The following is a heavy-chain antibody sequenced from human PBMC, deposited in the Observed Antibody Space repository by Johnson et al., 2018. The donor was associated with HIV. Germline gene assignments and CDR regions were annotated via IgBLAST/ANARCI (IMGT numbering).Heavy chain of an antibody. V-gene: IGHV3-33*01. D-gene: IGHD2-15*01. CDR2: IWYDGSNK. CDR3: ARERINDGFDI. Sequence: QVQLVESGGGVVQPGRSLRLSCAASGFTFSSYGMHWVRQAPGKGLEWVAVIWYDGSNKYTADSVKGRFTLSRDNSKNTVYLQMNRLRAEDTAVYYCARERINDGFDIWGQGKMVTVSS. J-gene: IGHJ3*02. CDR1: GFTFSSYG.